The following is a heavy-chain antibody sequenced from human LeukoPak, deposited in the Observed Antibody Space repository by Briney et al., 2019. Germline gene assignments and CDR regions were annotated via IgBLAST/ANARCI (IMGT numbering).Heavy chain of an antibody. J-gene: IGHJ4*02. CDR3: ATGDPEVLHN. CDR2: IDPKSGGP. CDR1: GYTFTGYY. V-gene: IGHV1-2*02. Sequence: GASVTVSCKTSGYTFTGYYIHWVRQAPGQGLEWIGWIDPKSGGPKYVRKFQGRVTMTRDMSISTVYMELSRVRLEDTAVYYCATGDPEVLHNWGQGTLVTVSS.